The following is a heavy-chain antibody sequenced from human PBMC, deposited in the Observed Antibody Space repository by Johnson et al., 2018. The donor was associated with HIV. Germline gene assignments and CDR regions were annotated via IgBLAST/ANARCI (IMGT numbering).Heavy chain of an antibody. CDR3: TTLAESSSSMYAFDI. D-gene: IGHD6-6*01. Sequence: EVQLLESGGGVVQPGRSLRLSCAASGFTFSTYGMHWVRQAPGKGLEWVGRIKSKTDGGTTDYAAPVKGRFTISRDDSKNTLYLQMNSLKTEDTAVYYCTTLAESSSSMYAFDIWGQGTMLTVSS. CDR2: IKSKTDGGTT. CDR1: GFTFSTYG. J-gene: IGHJ3*02. V-gene: IGHV3-15*01.